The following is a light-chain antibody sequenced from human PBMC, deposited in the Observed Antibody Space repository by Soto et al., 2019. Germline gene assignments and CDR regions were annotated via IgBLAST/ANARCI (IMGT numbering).Light chain of an antibody. J-gene: IGLJ1*01. CDR2: NNN. CDR1: SSNIGSNT. V-gene: IGLV1-44*01. CDR3: EAGDDGLKGRV. Sequence: QPVLTQPPSASGTPGQRVTISCSGSSSNIGSNTVNWYQQLPGTAHKLLIYNNNQRPSGVPDRFSGSKTGTSATLANSGLHAEEEADDNREAGDDGLKGRVYGTETKV.